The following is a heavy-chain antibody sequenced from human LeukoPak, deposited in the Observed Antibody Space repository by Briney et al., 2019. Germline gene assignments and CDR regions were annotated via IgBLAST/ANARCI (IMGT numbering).Heavy chain of an antibody. CDR2: IYSGGTT. D-gene: IGHD5-12*01. J-gene: IGHJ4*02. CDR3: ARYDYGRSGFDY. Sequence: GGSLRLSCAASGFTVSTNYMTWVRQAPGEGLEWVSVIYSGGTTYYADSVKGRFSISRDNSKNTLYLQMNGLRAEDTAVYYCARYDYGRSGFDYWGQGTLVTVSS. CDR1: GFTVSTNY. V-gene: IGHV3-66*01.